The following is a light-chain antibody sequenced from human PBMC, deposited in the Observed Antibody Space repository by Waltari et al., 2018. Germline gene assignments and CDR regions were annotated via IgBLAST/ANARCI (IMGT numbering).Light chain of an antibody. Sequence: DIQMTQSPSSLSASVGDRVTITCRASQIVSSYVNWFQQRPGQAPELLIYDTSTLHNGVPSRFIGSGSGTGFTLTINSLQPDDFATYFCQQSYRSPYTFGQGTKLEIK. J-gene: IGKJ2*01. CDR1: QIVSSY. CDR2: DTS. CDR3: QQSYRSPYT. V-gene: IGKV1-39*01.